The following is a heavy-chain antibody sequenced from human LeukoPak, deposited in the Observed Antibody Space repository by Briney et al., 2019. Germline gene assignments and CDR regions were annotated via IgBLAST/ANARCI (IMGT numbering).Heavy chain of an antibody. J-gene: IGHJ6*04. CDR3: AELGITMIGRV. CDR1: GFTFSSYE. V-gene: IGHV3-48*03. Sequence: GGSLRLSCAASGFTFSSYEMNWVRQAPGKGLEWVSYISSSGSTIYYADYVKRGFTISRDNPKNSLYLQMNSLRAEDTAVYYCAELGITMIGRVWGKGNTVTISS. CDR2: ISSSGSTI. D-gene: IGHD3-10*02.